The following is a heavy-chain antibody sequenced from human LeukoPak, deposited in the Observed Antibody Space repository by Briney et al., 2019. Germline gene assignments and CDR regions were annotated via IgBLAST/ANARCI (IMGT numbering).Heavy chain of an antibody. D-gene: IGHD3-22*01. CDR1: GASISSRSYY. V-gene: IGHV4-39*01. CDR3: ARLEDSGGYRFDY. Sequence: SETLSLTCTVSGASISSRSYYRGWIRQSPGKGLEWIGNMYYSGSTHYSPSLNSRVTISRQTSKNQVSLKLSSVTAADSAVYYCARLEDSGGYRFDYRGQGALVTVSS. CDR2: MYYSGST. J-gene: IGHJ4*02.